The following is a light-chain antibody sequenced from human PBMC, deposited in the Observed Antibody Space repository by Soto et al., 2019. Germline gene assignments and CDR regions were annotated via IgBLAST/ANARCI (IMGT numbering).Light chain of an antibody. CDR1: QSISSY. CDR2: AAS. J-gene: IGKJ4*01. V-gene: IGKV1-39*01. CDR3: QQSYSTPRALT. Sequence: DIQMTQSPSSLSASVGDRVTITCRASQSISSYLNWYQQKPGKAPKLLIYAASSLQSGVPSRFSGSGSGTDFTLTISSLQPEDFATYYCQQSYSTPRALTFGQGTKVDIK.